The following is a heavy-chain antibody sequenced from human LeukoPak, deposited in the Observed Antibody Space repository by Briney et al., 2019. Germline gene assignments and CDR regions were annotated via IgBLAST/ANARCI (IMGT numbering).Heavy chain of an antibody. V-gene: IGHV1-2*02. J-gene: IGHJ4*02. D-gene: IGHD3-10*01. CDR1: GYTFTGYY. Sequence: ASVKVSCTASGYTFTGYYIHWVRQAPGQGLEWMAWINPNSGGAKYAQKFQGRVTMTRDTSITTAYMELTTLRSDDTALYYCARGPVTDGSGSYSGSRPWDCWGQGTLVTVSS. CDR3: ARGPVTDGSGSYSGSRPWDC. CDR2: INPNSGGA.